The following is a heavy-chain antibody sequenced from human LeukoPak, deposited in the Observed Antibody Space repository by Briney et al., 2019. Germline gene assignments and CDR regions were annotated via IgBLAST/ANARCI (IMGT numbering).Heavy chain of an antibody. V-gene: IGHV4-34*01. D-gene: IGHD2-15*01. J-gene: IGHJ4*02. Sequence: PETLSLTCAVYGGSFSGYYWSWIRQPPGKGLEWIGEINHSGSTNYNPSLKSRVTISVDTSKNQFSLKLSSVTAADTAVYYCARGRSKIGGGSCYFDYWGQGTLVTVSS. CDR2: INHSGST. CDR3: ARGRSKIGGGSCYFDY. CDR1: GGSFSGYY.